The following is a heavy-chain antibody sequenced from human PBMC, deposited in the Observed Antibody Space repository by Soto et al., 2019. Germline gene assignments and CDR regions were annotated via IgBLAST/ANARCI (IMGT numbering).Heavy chain of an antibody. J-gene: IGHJ4*02. CDR3: ARNEYYGSGSYYFDH. V-gene: IGHV3-11*03. D-gene: IGHD3-10*01. Sequence: LRLSCAASGFTFSDYYMGWIRQAPGKGLEWVSDISSSSGSTYYADSEKGRFTISRDNSKNTLYLQMNSLRVEDTAVYYCARNEYYGSGSYYFDHWGQGTLVTVSS. CDR2: ISSSSGST. CDR1: GFTFSDYY.